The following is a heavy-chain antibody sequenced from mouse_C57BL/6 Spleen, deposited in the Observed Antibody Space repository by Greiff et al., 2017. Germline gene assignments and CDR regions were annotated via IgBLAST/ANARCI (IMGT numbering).Heavy chain of an antibody. D-gene: IGHD1-1*01. J-gene: IGHJ4*01. Sequence: VQLQQPGAELVKPGASVKLSCKASGYTFTSYWMHWVKQRPGQGLEWIGMIHPNSGSTNYNEKFKSKATLTVDKSSSTAYMQLSSLTSEDSAVYYCASEISNYYGSSYAMDYWGQGTSVTVSS. V-gene: IGHV1-64*01. CDR2: IHPNSGST. CDR1: GYTFTSYW. CDR3: ASEISNYYGSSYAMDY.